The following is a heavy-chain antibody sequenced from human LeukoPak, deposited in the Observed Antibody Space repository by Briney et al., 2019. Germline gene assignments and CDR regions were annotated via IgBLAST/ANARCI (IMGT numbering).Heavy chain of an antibody. CDR2: IKEDESEK. Sequence: GGSLRLSCAASGFTFSRYSMNWVRQAPGNGPEWVANIKEDESEKNYVNSVKDRFTISRDNAKNSLYLQMNSLRAEDTAVYYCARVTSGSSYRPFDYWGQGTLVTVSS. CDR1: GFTFSRYS. CDR3: ARVTSGSSYRPFDY. V-gene: IGHV3-7*01. D-gene: IGHD3-10*01. J-gene: IGHJ4*02.